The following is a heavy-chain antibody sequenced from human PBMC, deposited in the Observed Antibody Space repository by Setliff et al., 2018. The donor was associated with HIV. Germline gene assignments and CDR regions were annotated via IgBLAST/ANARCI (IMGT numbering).Heavy chain of an antibody. Sequence: PGGSLRLSCAASGFTFSSHSMNWVRQAPGKGLEWVSSISSSSSYIYYADSVKGRFTISRDNAKNSLYLQMDSLRAEDTAVYYCARGAPTMLIVVVNLDYWGQGTLVTVSS. CDR3: ARGAPTMLIVVVNLDY. CDR2: ISSSSSYI. J-gene: IGHJ4*02. D-gene: IGHD3-22*01. CDR1: GFTFSSHS. V-gene: IGHV3-21*01.